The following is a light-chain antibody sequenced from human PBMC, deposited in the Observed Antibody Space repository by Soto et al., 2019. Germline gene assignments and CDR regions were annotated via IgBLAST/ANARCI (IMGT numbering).Light chain of an antibody. J-gene: IGKJ1*01. V-gene: IGKV3-15*01. CDR3: QQYSSSRT. CDR1: QSVSSN. CDR2: GAS. Sequence: TVMTESPATLSVSPGERATLSCRASQSVSSNLAWYQQKPGQAPRLLIYGASTRATGIPVRFSGSGSETDFTLTITRLEPEDFAVYYCQQYSSSRTFGQGTKVDI.